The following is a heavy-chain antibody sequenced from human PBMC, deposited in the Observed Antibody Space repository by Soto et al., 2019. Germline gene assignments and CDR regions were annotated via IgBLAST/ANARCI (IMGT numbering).Heavy chain of an antibody. D-gene: IGHD1-1*01. V-gene: IGHV1-3*01. CDR1: GSNFTSYS. J-gene: IGHJ4*02. CDR3: SSQLLHALQPTAPHGGDFDY. Sequence: QVQHVQPGAEVKRPGASVKVSCRTSGSNFTSYSVHWVRPAPGHGLGWMGRIHPGTGNPEFSPKFQGRVLFSSDTAASTGYMELSSLSTAVTAVYFCSSQLLHALQPTAPHGGDFDYWGQGTLVPGSS. CDR2: IHPGTGNP.